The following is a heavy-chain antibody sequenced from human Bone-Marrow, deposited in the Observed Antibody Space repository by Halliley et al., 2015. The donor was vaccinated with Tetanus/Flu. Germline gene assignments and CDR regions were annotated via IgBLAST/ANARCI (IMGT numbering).Heavy chain of an antibody. D-gene: IGHD3-16*01. CDR2: SSGGTYP. CDR3: ARFTPGDEYYFHYGMDL. J-gene: IGHJ6*02. V-gene: IGHV3-11*03. Sequence: SSGGTYPDYADPVKGRFTISRDSAGNSLFLQMNSLRADDTAAYYCARFTPGDEYYFHYGMDLWGQGTTVSVSS.